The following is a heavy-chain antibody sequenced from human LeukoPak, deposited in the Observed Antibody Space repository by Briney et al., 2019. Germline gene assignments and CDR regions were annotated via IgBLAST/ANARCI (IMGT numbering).Heavy chain of an antibody. CDR2: IYYSGST. CDR1: GGSISSYY. V-gene: IGHV4-59*01. D-gene: IGHD3-9*01. J-gene: IGHJ5*02. Sequence: SETLSLTCTVSGGSISSYYWSWIRQPPGKGLELIGYIYYSGSTNYNPSLKSRVTISVDTSKNQFSLKLSSVTAADTAVYYCARAYYDILTGYEGWFDPWGQGTLVTVSS. CDR3: ARAYYDILTGYEGWFDP.